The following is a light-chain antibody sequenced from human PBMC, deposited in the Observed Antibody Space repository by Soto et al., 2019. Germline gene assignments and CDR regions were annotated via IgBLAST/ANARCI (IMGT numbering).Light chain of an antibody. V-gene: IGKV1-39*01. CDR3: QQIYNTPRT. Sequence: DIQLTQSPSSLSASVGDRVTITCRASERISNYLNWYQKKPGEAPKLLIWSSSTLPTGVPSRFSGRGSGTDFTLTISGLQPEDVAIYYCQQIYNTPRTFGQGTKVEIK. CDR2: SSS. CDR1: ERISNY. J-gene: IGKJ1*01.